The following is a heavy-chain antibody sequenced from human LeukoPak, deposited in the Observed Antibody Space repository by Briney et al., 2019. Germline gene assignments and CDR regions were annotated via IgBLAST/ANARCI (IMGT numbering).Heavy chain of an antibody. CDR2: ITSSSSYT. D-gene: IGHD6-19*01. CDR3: ATAVAATALGY. CDR1: GFTFTTYN. V-gene: IGHV3-21*04. Sequence: PGGSLRLSCAASGFTFTTYNMNWVRQAPGKRLEWVSSITSSSSYTFYADSVKGRFTISRDNAKNSLYLQMNSLRAEDTALYYCATAVAATALGYWGQGTLVTVSS. J-gene: IGHJ4*02.